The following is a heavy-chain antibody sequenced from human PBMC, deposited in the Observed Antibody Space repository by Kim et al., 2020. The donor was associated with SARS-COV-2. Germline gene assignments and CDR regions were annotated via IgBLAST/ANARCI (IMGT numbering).Heavy chain of an antibody. CDR3: AKSWNYFDY. D-gene: IGHD6-13*01. Sequence: GSTYYADSVKGRFTISRDNSKNTLYLQMNSLRAEDTAVYYCAKSWNYFDYWGQGTLVTVSS. J-gene: IGHJ4*02. CDR2: GST. V-gene: IGHV3-23*01.